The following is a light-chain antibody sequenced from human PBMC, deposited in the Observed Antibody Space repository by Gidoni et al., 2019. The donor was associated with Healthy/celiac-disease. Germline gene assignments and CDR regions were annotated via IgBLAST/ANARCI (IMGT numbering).Light chain of an antibody. CDR2: AAS. CDR3: QQSSSTPLT. CDR1: QSISIY. J-gene: IGKJ4*01. V-gene: IGKV1-39*01. Sequence: DIQMTQSPSSLSASVGDRVTITCRASQSISIYLNWYQQKPGKAPKRLIYAASSLQSGVPSRFSGSGSGTDFTLTISSLHPEDCATYHCQQSSSTPLTVGGGTKVEIK.